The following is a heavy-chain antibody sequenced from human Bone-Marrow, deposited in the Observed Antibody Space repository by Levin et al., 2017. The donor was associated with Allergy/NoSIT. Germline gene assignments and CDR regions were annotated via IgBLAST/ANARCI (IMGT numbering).Heavy chain of an antibody. V-gene: IGHV3-72*01. J-gene: IGHJ4*02. CDR3: GDVGALHVN. Sequence: GGSLRLSCAASGFTFSDHYMDWVRQAPGKGLEWVARIRTRTKGYTTEYAASVRGRFIISRDDSENSVFLQMNSLGTEDTAVYFCGDVGALHVNWGQGTLVTVSS. D-gene: IGHD1-26*01. CDR1: GFTFSDHY. CDR2: IRTRTKGYTT.